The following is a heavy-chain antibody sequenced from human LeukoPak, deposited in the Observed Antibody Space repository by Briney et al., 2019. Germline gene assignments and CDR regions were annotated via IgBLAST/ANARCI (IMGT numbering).Heavy chain of an antibody. CDR1: GYTFTKYL. D-gene: IGHD2-21*01. J-gene: IGHJ5*02. CDR3: ARPSYCVFDNCGYWLDP. V-gene: IGHV1-46*01. Sequence: ASVKVSFKTSGYTFTKYLIHWVRPAPGQGLEWMGTINPSGDSTNYAQRFQGRVTLTEDTSTSTVYMELSSLTSEDTAVYYCARPSYCVFDNCGYWLDPWGPGTLITVSS. CDR2: INPSGDST.